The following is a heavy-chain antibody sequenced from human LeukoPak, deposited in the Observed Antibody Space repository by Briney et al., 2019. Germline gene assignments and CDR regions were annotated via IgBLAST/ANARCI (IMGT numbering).Heavy chain of an antibody. CDR2: IQYDGYNK. CDR3: ARGWIFGVVIIRGLDY. CDR1: GFIFSTYG. J-gene: IGHJ4*02. D-gene: IGHD3-3*01. Sequence: GSLRLSCAASGFIFSTYGIHWVRQAPGKGLEWVAFIQYDGYNKYYADSVKGRFTISRDNSKNTLYLQMNSLRAEDTAVYYCARGWIFGVVIIRGLDYWGQGTLVTVSS. V-gene: IGHV3-30*02.